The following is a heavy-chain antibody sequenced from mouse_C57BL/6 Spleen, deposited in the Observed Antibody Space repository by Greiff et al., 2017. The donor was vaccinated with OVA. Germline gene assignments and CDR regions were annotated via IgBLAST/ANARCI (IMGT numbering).Heavy chain of an antibody. CDR3: ARRGDFYYAMDC. J-gene: IGHJ4*01. D-gene: IGHD3-3*01. V-gene: IGHV1-18*01. CDR2: INPNNGGT. Sequence: VQLQQSGPELVKPGASVKIPCKASGYTFTDYNLDWVKQSHGKSLEWIGEINPNNGGTFYNQKFKGKVTLTVDKSCSTAYMELRSLTSEDTAVYYCARRGDFYYAMDCWGQGTSVTVSS. CDR1: GYTFTDYN.